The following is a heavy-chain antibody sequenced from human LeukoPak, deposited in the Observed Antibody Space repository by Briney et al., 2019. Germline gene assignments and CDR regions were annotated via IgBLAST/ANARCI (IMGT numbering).Heavy chain of an antibody. CDR3: ARDPKPAYGSGSYYNAES. V-gene: IGHV1-18*01. CDR2: ISAYNGNT. Sequence: ASVKVSCKASGYTFTSYGISWVRQAPGQGLEWMGWISAYNGNTNYAQKLQGRVTMTTDTSTSTAYMELRSLRSEDTAVYYCARDPKPAYGSGSYYNAESWGQGTLVTVSS. D-gene: IGHD3-10*01. J-gene: IGHJ4*02. CDR1: GYTFTSYG.